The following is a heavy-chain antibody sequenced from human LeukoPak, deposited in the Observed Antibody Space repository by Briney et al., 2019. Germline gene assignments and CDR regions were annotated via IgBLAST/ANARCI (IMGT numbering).Heavy chain of an antibody. CDR1: GFTFNRYT. CDR2: ISTSNTFI. V-gene: IGHV3-21*01. Sequence: GGSLRLSCAASGFTFNRYTMNWVRQAPGKGLEWVSSISTSNTFIHYSDSVKGRSTISRDNAKNSLYLQMNSLRAEDTAVYYCARKRSPGAFDIWGQGTMVTVSS. J-gene: IGHJ3*02. CDR3: ARKRSPGAFDI.